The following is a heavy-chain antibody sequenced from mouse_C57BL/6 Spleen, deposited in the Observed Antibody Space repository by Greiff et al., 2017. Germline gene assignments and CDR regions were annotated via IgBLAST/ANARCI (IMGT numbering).Heavy chain of an antibody. CDR3: ARLDYYGSRGYFDV. CDR2: ISSGSSTI. D-gene: IGHD1-1*01. V-gene: IGHV5-17*01. CDR1: GFTFSDYG. J-gene: IGHJ1*03. Sequence: EVQGVESGGGLVKPGGSLKLSCAASGFTFSDYGMHWVRQAPEKGLEWVAYISSGSSTIYYADTVKGRFTISRDNAKNTLFLQMTSLRSEDTAMYYCARLDYYGSRGYFDVWGTGTTVTVSS.